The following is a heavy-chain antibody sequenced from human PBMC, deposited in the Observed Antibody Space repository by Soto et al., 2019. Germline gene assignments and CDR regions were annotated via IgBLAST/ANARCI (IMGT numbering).Heavy chain of an antibody. CDR2: IMPFFGSG. Sequence: QVYLVQSGAEVKKPGSSVKVSCKALRGTFTNYAFSWVRQAPGQGLEWMGGIMPFFGSGNYAQKFQGIINVTADESTSSVYLELTSLRSEDTAVYYCARDRAGYYSHFVYWGQGTLVTVSS. CDR1: RGTFTNYA. CDR3: ARDRAGYYSHFVY. D-gene: IGHD3-22*01. V-gene: IGHV1-69*01. J-gene: IGHJ4*02.